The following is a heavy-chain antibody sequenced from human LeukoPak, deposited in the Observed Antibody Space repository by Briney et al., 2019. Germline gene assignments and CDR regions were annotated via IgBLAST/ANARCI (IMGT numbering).Heavy chain of an antibody. J-gene: IGHJ4*02. CDR2: ISSSSIYI. Sequence: GGSLRLSCAASGFTFSSYSMNWVRQAPGKGLEWVSSISSSSIYIYYADSLKGRFTISRDNVRKSLYLQMNSLRAEDTAVYYCARATDSSGYSDYWGQGTLVTVSS. V-gene: IGHV3-21*01. CDR1: GFTFSSYS. CDR3: ARATDSSGYSDY. D-gene: IGHD3-22*01.